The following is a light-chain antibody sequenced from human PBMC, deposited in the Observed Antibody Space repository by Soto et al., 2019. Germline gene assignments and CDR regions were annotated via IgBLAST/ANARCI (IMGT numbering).Light chain of an antibody. CDR1: QSVSSSY. V-gene: IGKV3D-7*01. CDR2: GAS. Sequence: EIVMTQSPATLSLSPVERATLSCRASQSVSSSYLSWYQQKPGQAPRLLIYGASTRATGIPARFSGSGSGTDFTLTISSLQPEDFAVYYCQQDYNLPPFGQGTRLEIK. J-gene: IGKJ5*01. CDR3: QQDYNLPP.